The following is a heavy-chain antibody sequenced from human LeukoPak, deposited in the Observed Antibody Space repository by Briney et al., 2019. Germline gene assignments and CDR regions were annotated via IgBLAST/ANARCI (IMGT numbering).Heavy chain of an antibody. CDR2: IKQDGSEK. Sequence: PGGSLRLSCAASGFTFSSYWMSWVRQAPGKGLEWVANIKQDGSEKYYVDSVKGRFTISRDNSKNTLYLQMNSLRAEDTAVYYCARDNIAVAGPLDYWGQGTLVTVSS. D-gene: IGHD6-19*01. J-gene: IGHJ4*02. CDR1: GFTFSSYW. V-gene: IGHV3-7*01. CDR3: ARDNIAVAGPLDY.